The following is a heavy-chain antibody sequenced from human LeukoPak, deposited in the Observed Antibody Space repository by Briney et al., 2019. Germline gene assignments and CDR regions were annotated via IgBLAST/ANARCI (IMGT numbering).Heavy chain of an antibody. V-gene: IGHV3-21*01. CDR2: ISSSSSYI. J-gene: IGHJ4*02. CDR1: GFTFSSYS. D-gene: IGHD6-13*01. Sequence: GGSLRLSCAASGFTFSSYSMNWVRQAPGKGLEWVSSISSSSSYIYYADSVKGRFTISRDNAKNSLYLQMNSLRAEDTAVYYCARDRGIAAAARGSFDYWGQGTLVTVSS. CDR3: ARDRGIAAAARGSFDY.